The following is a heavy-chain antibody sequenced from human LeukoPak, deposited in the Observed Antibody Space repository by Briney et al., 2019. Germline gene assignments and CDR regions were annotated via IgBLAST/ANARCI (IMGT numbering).Heavy chain of an antibody. V-gene: IGHV3-11*01. J-gene: IGHJ4*02. CDR2: ISSSGATI. CDR3: ARAGVRTGTFDY. D-gene: IGHD1-7*01. Sequence: PGGSLGLSCAASGFTFSDYYMNWIRQAPGKGLEWVSYISSSGATIYYADSVKGRFTVSRDNAKNSLYLQMNSLRAEDTAVYYCARAGVRTGTFDYWGQGSLVTVSS. CDR1: GFTFSDYY.